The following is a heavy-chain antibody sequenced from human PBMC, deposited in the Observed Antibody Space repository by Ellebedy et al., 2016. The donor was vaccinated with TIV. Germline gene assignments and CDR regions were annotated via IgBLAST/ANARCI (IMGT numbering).Heavy chain of an antibody. J-gene: IGHJ6*03. CDR1: GFTFSSYA. CDR3: AKAPTAIFAHFYYYYYYMDV. D-gene: IGHD2-21*02. Sequence: GGSLRLSXAASGFTFSSYAMSWVRQAPGRRLEWVSAISGSGGSTHYVDSVRARFTISRDNSKNTLYLQMTSLRAEDTAVYYCAKAPTAIFAHFYYYYYYMDVWGKGTTVTVSS. V-gene: IGHV3-23*01. CDR2: ISGSGGST.